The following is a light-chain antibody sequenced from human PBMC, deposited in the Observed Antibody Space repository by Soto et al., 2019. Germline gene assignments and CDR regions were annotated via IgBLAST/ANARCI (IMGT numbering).Light chain of an antibody. J-gene: IGLJ1*01. V-gene: IGLV2-23*01. Sequence: QSALAQPASVSGSPGQSITISCTGTDSDVGAYDSVSWYQQHPHKAPQLIIYKGTQRPSGVSNRISGSTSGNAASLTISGLQADDESDYYCCPSAPESTYVFGTGTKVTVL. CDR2: KGT. CDR3: CPSAPESTYV. CDR1: DSDVGAYDS.